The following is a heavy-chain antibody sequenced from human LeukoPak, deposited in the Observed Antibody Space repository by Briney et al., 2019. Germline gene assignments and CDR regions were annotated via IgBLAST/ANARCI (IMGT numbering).Heavy chain of an antibody. J-gene: IGHJ4*02. D-gene: IGHD1-26*01. CDR3: ARVSGSYYVVDY. CDR1: GGSISSGGYY. CDR2: IYYSGST. V-gene: IGHV4-31*03. Sequence: PSQTLSLTCTVSGGSISSGGYYWSWIRQHPGKGLEWIGYIYYSGSTYYKASLKSRLTISVDTSKNQFSLKLSSVTAADTAVYYCARVSGSYYVVDYWGQGTLVTVSS.